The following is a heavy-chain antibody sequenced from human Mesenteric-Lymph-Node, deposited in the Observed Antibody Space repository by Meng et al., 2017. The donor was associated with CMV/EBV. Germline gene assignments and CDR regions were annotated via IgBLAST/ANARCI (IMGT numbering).Heavy chain of an antibody. CDR1: GFTFSSYA. Sequence: GESLKISCAASGFTFSSYAMSWVRQAPGKGLEWVSVIYSGGSSTYYADSVKGRFTISRDNSKNTLYLQMNSLRAEDTAVYYCAKAIFGVVTGFDPWGQGTLVTVSS. V-gene: IGHV3-23*03. CDR3: AKAIFGVVTGFDP. CDR2: IYSGGSST. J-gene: IGHJ5*02. D-gene: IGHD3-3*01.